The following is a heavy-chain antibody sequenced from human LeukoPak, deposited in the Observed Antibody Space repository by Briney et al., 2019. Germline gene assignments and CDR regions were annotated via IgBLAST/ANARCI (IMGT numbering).Heavy chain of an antibody. CDR1: GFTFSSYA. CDR3: AKRAVAGTGRAFDY. V-gene: IGHV3-23*01. Sequence: GGSLRLSCAASGFTFSSYAMNWVRQAPGKGLEWVSIISSSDNSTYYADSVKGRFTISRDNSKNTLFLQMNTLRAEDTAIYYCAKRAVAGTGRAFDYWGQGTLVTVSS. CDR2: ISSSDNST. D-gene: IGHD6-19*01. J-gene: IGHJ4*02.